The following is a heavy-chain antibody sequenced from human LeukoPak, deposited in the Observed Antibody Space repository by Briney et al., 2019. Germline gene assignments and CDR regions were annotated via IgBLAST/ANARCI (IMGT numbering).Heavy chain of an antibody. D-gene: IGHD3-16*02. V-gene: IGHV3-23*01. J-gene: IGHJ3*01. Sequence: GGSLTLSCAASGFTFSDSSMNWVRQAPGQGLEWVSLISFSGGNTYYADYVKGRFTISRDNSEDTVYLQMNSLRAEDTAIYYCARDIELSTWGLGTMVTVSS. CDR2: ISFSGGNT. CDR3: ARDIELST. CDR1: GFTFSDSS.